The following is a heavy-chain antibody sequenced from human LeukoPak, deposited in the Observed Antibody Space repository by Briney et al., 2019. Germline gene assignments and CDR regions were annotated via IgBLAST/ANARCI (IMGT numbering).Heavy chain of an antibody. V-gene: IGHV4-38-2*01. J-gene: IGHJ4*02. CDR3: ASTRRDY. D-gene: IGHD6-25*01. CDR2: IYHSGST. Sequence: SETLSLTCAVSGYSISSGYYWGWIRQPPGKGLEWIGSIYHSGSTYYNPSLKSRVTISVDTSKNQFSLKLSSVTAADTAVYYCASTRRDYWGQGTLVTVSS. CDR1: GYSISSGYY.